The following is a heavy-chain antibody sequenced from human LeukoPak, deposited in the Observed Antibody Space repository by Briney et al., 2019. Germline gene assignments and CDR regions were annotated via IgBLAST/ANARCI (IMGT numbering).Heavy chain of an antibody. CDR1: GFTFSSYA. D-gene: IGHD1-1*01. CDR3: AREDDNPYYYYYMDV. Sequence: PGGSLRLSCAASGFTFSSYAMSWVRHAPGKGLEWVSGINWNGGSTGYADSVKGRFTISRDNAKNSLYLQMSSLRAEDTALYYCAREDDNPYYYYYMDVWGKGTTVTVSS. CDR2: INWNGGST. V-gene: IGHV3-20*04. J-gene: IGHJ6*03.